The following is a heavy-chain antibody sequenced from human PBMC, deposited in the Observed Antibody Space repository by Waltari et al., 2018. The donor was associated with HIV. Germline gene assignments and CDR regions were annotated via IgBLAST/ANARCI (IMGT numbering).Heavy chain of an antibody. Sequence: EVRLVRFGAEVRKPGDCLKISCKTSGYTFTSYWVGWVGQTAGEGLEWIGVIYPHSSQVKYDPSVYGRGGISVDWSTNTVFLGWRSLTALDTGIYFCAGRPDYNGDWFDSWGQGTLITVSS. D-gene: IGHD2-8*01. CDR2: IYPHSSQV. V-gene: IGHV5-51*03. J-gene: IGHJ5*01. CDR3: AGRPDYNGDWFDS. CDR1: GYTFTSYW.